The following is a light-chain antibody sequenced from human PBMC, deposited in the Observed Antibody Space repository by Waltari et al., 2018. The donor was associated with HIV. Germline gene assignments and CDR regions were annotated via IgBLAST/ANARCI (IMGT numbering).Light chain of an antibody. CDR2: EDS. J-gene: IGLJ2*01. CDR3: YSTDSAGTLVV. V-gene: IGLV3-10*01. Sequence: SYELTQPPSVSVSPGHTAKITSHREAFPAQYGYWFQQKSGQAPLLVIYEDSKRPSGIPERFSGSTSGTTTTLTISGAQVDDEGDYYCYSTDSAGTLVVFGGGTKLTVL. CDR1: AFPAQY.